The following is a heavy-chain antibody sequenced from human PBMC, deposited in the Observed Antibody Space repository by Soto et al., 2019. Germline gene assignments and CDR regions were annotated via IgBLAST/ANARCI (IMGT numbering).Heavy chain of an antibody. CDR1: GYTFTSYG. V-gene: IGHV1-18*01. Sequence: GASVKVSCKASGYTFTSYGISWVRQAPGQGLEWMGWISAYNGNTNYAQKLQGRVTMTTDTSTSTAYMELRSLRSDDTAVYYCARAKNLWFGDRRGMNNWFDPWGQGTLVTVSS. J-gene: IGHJ5*02. CDR2: ISAYNGNT. CDR3: ARAKNLWFGDRRGMNNWFDP. D-gene: IGHD3-10*01.